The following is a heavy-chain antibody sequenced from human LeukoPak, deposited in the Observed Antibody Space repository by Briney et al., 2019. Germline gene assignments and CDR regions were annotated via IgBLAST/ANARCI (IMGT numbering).Heavy chain of an antibody. J-gene: IGHJ4*02. CDR2: IIPIFGTA. D-gene: IGHD6-19*01. Sequence: SVEVSCKASGGTFSSYAISWVRQAPGQGLEWMGGIIPIFGTANYAQKFQGRVTITADESTSTAYMELSSLRSEDTAVYYCARGETQRRRSSGWFPTDYWGQGTLVTVSS. V-gene: IGHV1-69*01. CDR3: ARGETQRRRSSGWFPTDY. CDR1: GGTFSSYA.